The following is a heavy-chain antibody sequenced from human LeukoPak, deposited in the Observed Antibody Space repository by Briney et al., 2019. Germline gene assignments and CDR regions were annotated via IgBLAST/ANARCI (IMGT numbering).Heavy chain of an antibody. CDR3: SREENWNYAAFDY. Sequence: PGGSLRLSCAASGFTFSSYWMSWVRQAPGKGLEWVANIKQDGSEKYYVDSVKGRFTISRDNAKNSLYLQMNSLKGEDTAVYYCSREENWNYAAFDYWGQGTLVTVSS. CDR2: IKQDGSEK. J-gene: IGHJ4*02. D-gene: IGHD1-7*01. CDR1: GFTFSSYW. V-gene: IGHV3-7*01.